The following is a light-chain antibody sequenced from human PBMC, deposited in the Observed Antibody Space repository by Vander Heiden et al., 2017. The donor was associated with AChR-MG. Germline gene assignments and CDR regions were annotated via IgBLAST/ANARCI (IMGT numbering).Light chain of an antibody. J-gene: IGKJ2*01. CDR2: AAS. Sequence: IVVTQSPGTLSLSPGERATLSCRASQSVGNNLAWYHQKPGQAPSLLIYAASIRATGVPARFSGSRSGTDFTLTVSSLQSEDSAVYYCHRYHKWPYTFGQGTKLEIK. CDR3: HRYHKWPYT. CDR1: QSVGNN. V-gene: IGKV3-15*01.